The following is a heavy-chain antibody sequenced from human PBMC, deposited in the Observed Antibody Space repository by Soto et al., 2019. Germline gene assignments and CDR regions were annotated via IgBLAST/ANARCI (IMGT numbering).Heavy chain of an antibody. V-gene: IGHV3-21*06. D-gene: IGHD6-19*01. J-gene: IGHJ4*02. CDR3: ASDPGLSGAVFAS. Sequence: PWGLIRHPCAASGLKSDNYSMHRVSKDTGKGLEWVSSISSRGSYIYYADSVKGRFTISRDNAKNSLYLQMNSLRAEDTVVYFCASDPGLSGAVFASWGQGTLVTVSS. CDR1: GLKSDNYS. CDR2: ISSRGSYI.